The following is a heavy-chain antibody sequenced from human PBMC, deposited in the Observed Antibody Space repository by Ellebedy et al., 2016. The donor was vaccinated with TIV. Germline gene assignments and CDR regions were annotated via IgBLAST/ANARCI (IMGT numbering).Heavy chain of an antibody. J-gene: IGHJ4*02. CDR3: AKGTMDYLYH. V-gene: IGHV3-48*02. CDR1: GFTFSSYS. D-gene: IGHD4/OR15-4a*01. Sequence: GGSLRLXXAASGFTFSSYSMNWVRQAPGKGLEWVSYISSSSSTIYYADSVKGRFTISRDNAKNSLYLQMNSLRDEDTAVYYCAKGTMDYLYHWGQGTLVTVSS. CDR2: ISSSSSTI.